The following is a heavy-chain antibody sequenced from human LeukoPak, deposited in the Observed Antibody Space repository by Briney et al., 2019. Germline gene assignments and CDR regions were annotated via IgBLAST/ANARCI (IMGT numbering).Heavy chain of an antibody. D-gene: IGHD3-16*01. CDR2: IHYSGST. J-gene: IGHJ6*03. CDR1: GGSITGYY. CDR3: AKFGAVSAADYYYHYMDV. Sequence: PSETLSLTCSVSGGSITGYYLGWVRQPPGEGLEWIGYIHYSGSTNYSPSLKSRVTISVDTSKNQFSLKLTSVTAADTAVFYCAKFGAVSAADYYYHYMDVWGKGTTVTVSS. V-gene: IGHV4-59*01.